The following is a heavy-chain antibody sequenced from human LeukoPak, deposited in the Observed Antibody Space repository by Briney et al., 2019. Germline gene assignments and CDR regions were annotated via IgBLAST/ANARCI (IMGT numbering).Heavy chain of an antibody. CDR3: AGSDTTGYSPREWDYWYFDL. D-gene: IGHD3-9*01. J-gene: IGHJ2*01. CDR1: GFTFRTYV. V-gene: IGHV3-7*01. CDR2: IKQDGSEK. Sequence: GTLRLSCAVSGFTFRTYVMSWVRQAPGKGLEWVANIKQDGSEKYYVDSVKGRFTISRDNAKNSLYLQMNSLRAEDTAVYYCAGSDTTGYSPREWDYWYFDLWGRGTLVTVSS.